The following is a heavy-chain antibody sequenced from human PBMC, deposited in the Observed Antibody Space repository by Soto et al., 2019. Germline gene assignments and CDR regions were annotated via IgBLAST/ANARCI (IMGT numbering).Heavy chain of an antibody. V-gene: IGHV1-18*01. CDR1: GYTFTSYG. D-gene: IGHD4-17*01. CDR3: ARTGLDYGDDMTLNYYYMDV. J-gene: IGHJ6*03. CDR2: ISAYNGNT. Sequence: ASVKVSCKASGYTFTSYGISWVRQAPGQGLEWMGWISAYNGNTNYAQKLQGRVTMTTDTSTSTAYMELRSLRSDDTAVYYCARTGLDYGDDMTLNYYYMDVWGKGTTVTVSS.